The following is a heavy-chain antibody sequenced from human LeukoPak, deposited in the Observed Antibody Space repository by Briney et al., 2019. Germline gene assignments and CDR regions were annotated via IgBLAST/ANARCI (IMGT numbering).Heavy chain of an antibody. CDR3: ALLDY. CDR2: ISYDGSNK. V-gene: IGHV3-30*04. Sequence: GGSLRLSCAASGFTFSSYAMHWVRQAPGKGLEWVAVISYDGSNKYYADSVKGRFTISRDNSKNTLYLQMNSLRAEGTAVYYCALLDYWGQGTLVTVSS. CDR1: GFTFSSYA. J-gene: IGHJ4*02.